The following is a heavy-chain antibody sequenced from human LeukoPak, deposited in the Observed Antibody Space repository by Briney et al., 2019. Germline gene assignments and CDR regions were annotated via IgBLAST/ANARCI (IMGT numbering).Heavy chain of an antibody. V-gene: IGHV3-64*01. CDR1: GFTFSSYA. CDR3: ARDPSPITFGGVIAF. D-gene: IGHD3-16*02. CDR2: ISSNGGST. Sequence: GGSLRLSCAASGFTFSSYAMHWVRQAPGKGLEYVSAISSNGGSTYYANSVKGRLTISRDNSKNTLYLQMGSLRAEDMAVYYCARDPSPITFGGVIAFWGQGTTVTVSS. J-gene: IGHJ6*02.